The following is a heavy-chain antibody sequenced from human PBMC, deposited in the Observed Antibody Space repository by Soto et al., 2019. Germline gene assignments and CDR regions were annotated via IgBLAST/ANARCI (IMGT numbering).Heavy chain of an antibody. D-gene: IGHD5-18*01. CDR1: VVSVSSGYNY. J-gene: IGHJ4*02. CDR3: ATESGSNYGYFEY. V-gene: IGHV4-30-4*01. CDR2: ISGSGST. Sequence: SETLSLTCTFSVVSVSSGYNYCSWIRQSPGKGLEWIGYISGSGSTGYNPSLKNRLTMSVDRSKNQFTLRLTSVTAADTAVYFCATESGSNYGYFEYWGQGTQVTVSS.